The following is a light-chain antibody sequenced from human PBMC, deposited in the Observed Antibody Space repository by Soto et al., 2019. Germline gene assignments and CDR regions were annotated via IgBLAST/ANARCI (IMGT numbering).Light chain of an antibody. CDR2: GAS. V-gene: IGKV3-15*01. CDR1: QSVRSD. CDR3: QQYNNWPPIT. Sequence: EIVMTQSPATLSVSPGARAPLYWRASQSVRSDLAWYQQNPGQAPRLLIYGASTRATGVPARFSGTWSGTEFSLTISSLQSEDFGVYYCQQYNNWPPITFGQGTRLEIK. J-gene: IGKJ5*01.